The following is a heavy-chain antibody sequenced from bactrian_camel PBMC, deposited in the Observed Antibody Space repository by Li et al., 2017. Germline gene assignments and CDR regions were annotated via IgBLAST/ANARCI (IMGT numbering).Heavy chain of an antibody. CDR2: VSNRAGST. Sequence: VQLVESGGALVQPGGSLRLSCAASGFTFSSAIMTWVRQAPGKGLEWVSSVSNRAGSTYYTDSVKGRFTIFRDYAKNTLFLQMNSLKTEDTALYYCTTPPIGGSSWNGFGYRGQGTQVTVS. D-gene: IGHD6*01. CDR1: GFTFSSAI. V-gene: IGHV3S40*01. CDR3: TTPPIGGSSWNGFGY. J-gene: IGHJ6*01.